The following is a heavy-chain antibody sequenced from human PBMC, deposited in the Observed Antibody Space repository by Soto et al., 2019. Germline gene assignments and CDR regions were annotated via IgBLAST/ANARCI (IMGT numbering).Heavy chain of an antibody. CDR3: AKLRGSGWYFHY. V-gene: IGHV3-23*01. J-gene: IGHJ4*02. CDR2: ISGSGGTI. CDR1: GFTFSDFA. Sequence: EVQVLESGGGLVHPGGSLRLSCVASGFTFSDFAMSWVRQAPGKGLEWVSSISGSGGTIYYADSVKGRFTISRDNSNNTLYLQMHSLRADDTAVYFCAKLRGSGWYFHYWGQGTLVAVSS. D-gene: IGHD6-19*01.